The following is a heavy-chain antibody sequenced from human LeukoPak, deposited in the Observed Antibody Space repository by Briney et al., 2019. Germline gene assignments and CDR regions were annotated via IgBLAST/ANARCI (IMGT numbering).Heavy chain of an antibody. Sequence: SVKVSCKASGGTFSSYAISWVRQAPGQGLEWMGGIIPIFGTANYAQKFQGRVTITTDESTSTAYMELSSLRSEDTAVYYCAREPPDSGYSYGYEYYFDYWGQGTLVTVSS. D-gene: IGHD5-18*01. V-gene: IGHV1-69*05. CDR1: GGTFSSYA. CDR3: AREPPDSGYSYGYEYYFDY. J-gene: IGHJ4*02. CDR2: IIPIFGTA.